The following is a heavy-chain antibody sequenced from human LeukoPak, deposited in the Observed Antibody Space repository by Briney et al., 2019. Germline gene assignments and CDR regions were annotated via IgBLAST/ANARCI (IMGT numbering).Heavy chain of an antibody. CDR3: ARHSYYYGSGSCDY. CDR1: GGSISSSSYY. J-gene: IGHJ4*02. CDR2: IYYSGST. V-gene: IGHV4-39*01. Sequence: SETLSLTCTVSGGSISSSSYYWGWIRQPPGKGLEWIGSIYYSGSTYYNPSLKSRVTISVDTSKNQFSLKLSSVTAADTAAYYCARHSYYYGSGSCDYWGQGTLVTVSS. D-gene: IGHD3-10*01.